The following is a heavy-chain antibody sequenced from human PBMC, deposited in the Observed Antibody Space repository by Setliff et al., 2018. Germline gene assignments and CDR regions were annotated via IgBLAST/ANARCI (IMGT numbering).Heavy chain of an antibody. CDR2: LYYSGSS. CDR1: GDYPSSGSYY. Sequence: SETLSLTCTVSGDYPSSGSYYWGWIRQPPGKGLEWIGSLYYSGSSYYNPSLKSRVTISVDTSKNQFSLKLSSVTAADTAVYYCARVAGAYYFDYWGQGTLVTVSS. V-gene: IGHV4-39*07. J-gene: IGHJ4*02. CDR3: ARVAGAYYFDY. D-gene: IGHD7-27*01.